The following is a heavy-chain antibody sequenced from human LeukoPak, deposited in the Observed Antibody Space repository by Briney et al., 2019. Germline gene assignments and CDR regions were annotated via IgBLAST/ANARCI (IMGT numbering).Heavy chain of an antibody. CDR2: ISGSGGST. CDR3: AKNYGSGSYGAIDY. CDR1: GFTFSSYA. Sequence: GGSLRLSCAASGFTFSSYAMNWVRQAPGKGLEWVSAISGSGGSTYYADSVKGRFTISRDNSKNTLYLQMNSLRAEDTAVYYCAKNYGSGSYGAIDYWAREPWSPSPQ. J-gene: IGHJ4*02. V-gene: IGHV3-23*01. D-gene: IGHD3-10*01.